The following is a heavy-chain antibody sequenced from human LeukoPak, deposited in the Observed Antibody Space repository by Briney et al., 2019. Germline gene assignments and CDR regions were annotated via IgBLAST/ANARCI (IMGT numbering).Heavy chain of an antibody. V-gene: IGHV3-11*04. J-gene: IGHJ4*02. Sequence: PGGSLRLSCAASGFTFSDYYMSWIRQAPGKGLEWVSYISSSGSTIYYADSVKGRFTISRDNSKNTLYLQMNSLRAEDTAVYYCAGDRLYYDSSGPIDYWGQGTLVTVSS. CDR1: GFTFSDYY. CDR3: AGDRLYYDSSGPIDY. CDR2: ISSSGSTI. D-gene: IGHD3-22*01.